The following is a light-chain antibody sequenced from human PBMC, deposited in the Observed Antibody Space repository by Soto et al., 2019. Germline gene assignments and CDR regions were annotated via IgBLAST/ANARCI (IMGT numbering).Light chain of an antibody. V-gene: IGLV2-11*01. J-gene: IGLJ1*01. CDR2: DVS. Sequence: QSVLTQPRSVSGSPGQSVTISCTGTSSDVGGYNYVSWYQQHPGKAPKLMIYDVSKRPSGVPDRFSGSKSGNTASLTISGRHAEDEAAYYCCSYAGSYVFGTGTKLTVL. CDR3: CSYAGSYV. CDR1: SSDVGGYNY.